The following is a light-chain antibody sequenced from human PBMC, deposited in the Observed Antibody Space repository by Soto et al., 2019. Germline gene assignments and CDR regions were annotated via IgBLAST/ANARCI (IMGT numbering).Light chain of an antibody. CDR2: AAS. J-gene: IGKJ3*01. Sequence: DIQMTQSPSSLSASVGDRVTITCRASQSISSYLNWYQQKPGKAPKLLIYAASILQSRVPSRFSGSGSGTAFTLTISSLQPEDFATYYCQQSYSTLIFTFGPGTKVDIK. V-gene: IGKV1-39*01. CDR3: QQSYSTLIFT. CDR1: QSISSY.